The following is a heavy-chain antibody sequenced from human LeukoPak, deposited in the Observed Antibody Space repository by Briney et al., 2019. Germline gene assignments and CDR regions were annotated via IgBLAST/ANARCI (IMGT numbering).Heavy chain of an antibody. Sequence: ASVKVSCKASGYTFTGYYMHWVRQAPGQELEWMGWINPNSGGTNYAQKFQGRVTMTRDTSISTAYMELSRLRSDDTAVYYCARDTAMALLNFDYWGQGTLVTVSS. J-gene: IGHJ4*02. CDR3: ARDTAMALLNFDY. V-gene: IGHV1-2*02. CDR1: GYTFTGYY. CDR2: INPNSGGT. D-gene: IGHD5-18*01.